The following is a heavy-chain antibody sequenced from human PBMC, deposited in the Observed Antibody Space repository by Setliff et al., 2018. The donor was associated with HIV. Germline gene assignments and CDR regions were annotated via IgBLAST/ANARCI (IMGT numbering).Heavy chain of an antibody. V-gene: IGHV1-18*01. Sequence: GASVKVSCKASGYSFSNYGISWVRQAPGQGLEWMGWISGYNRNTEYAQNLRGRVTVTKDTSTNTAYMELRSLRSDDTAVYYCARDEGFDSSGYYLGTFDYWGQGTLVTVSS. CDR3: ARDEGFDSSGYYLGTFDY. CDR2: ISGYNRNT. CDR1: GYSFSNYG. J-gene: IGHJ4*02. D-gene: IGHD3-22*01.